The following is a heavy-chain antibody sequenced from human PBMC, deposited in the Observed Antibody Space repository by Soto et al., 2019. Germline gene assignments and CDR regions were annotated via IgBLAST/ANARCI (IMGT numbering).Heavy chain of an antibody. Sequence: ASVKVSCKASGYTFISYYMHSVRQAPGQGLEWMGMINPNSGGTNYAQKFQGWVTMTRDTSISTAYMELSRLRSDDTAVYYCARDTGFVGAPVLDAFDIWGQGTMVTVSS. J-gene: IGHJ3*02. V-gene: IGHV1-2*04. CDR1: GYTFISYY. CDR3: ARDTGFVGAPVLDAFDI. D-gene: IGHD1-26*01. CDR2: INPNSGGT.